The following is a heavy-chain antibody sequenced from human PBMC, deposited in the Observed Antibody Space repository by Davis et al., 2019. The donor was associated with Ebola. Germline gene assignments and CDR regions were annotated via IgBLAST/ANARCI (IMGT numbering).Heavy chain of an antibody. CDR1: GFTFSSYG. Sequence: GESLKISCAASGFTFSSYGMHWVRQAPGKGLEWVAVISYDGSNKYYADSVKGRFTISRDNSKNTLYLQMNSLRAEDTAVYYCAKASQLWSPDYWGQGTLVTVSS. V-gene: IGHV3-30*18. J-gene: IGHJ4*02. CDR3: AKASQLWSPDY. CDR2: ISYDGSNK. D-gene: IGHD5-18*01.